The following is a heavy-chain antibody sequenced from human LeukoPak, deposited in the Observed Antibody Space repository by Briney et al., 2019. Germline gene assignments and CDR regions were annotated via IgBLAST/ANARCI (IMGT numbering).Heavy chain of an antibody. Sequence: GASLQISCKGSVTIYWIGWVRQMPGQGLEWMGIIHPCDSDTRYSPSFQGQVTISSDKSISTAYLQWRSLKASDTAMYYRARRRVGDSSGWPGWGQGTLVTVSS. CDR3: ARRRVGDSSGWPG. J-gene: IGHJ4*02. V-gene: IGHV5-51*01. CDR2: IHPCDSDT. CDR1: VTIYW. D-gene: IGHD3-22*01.